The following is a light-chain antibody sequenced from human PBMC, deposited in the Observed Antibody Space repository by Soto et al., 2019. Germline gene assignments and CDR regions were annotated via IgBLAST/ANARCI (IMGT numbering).Light chain of an antibody. V-gene: IGKV1-39*01. Sequence: DIQMTQSPSSLSASVGDRVTITCRASQSISSYLNWYQQKPGKAPKLLIYAASSLQSGVPSRFSGSGSGTDFTLTISSLQPEDFATYYCQQSYSKLSGWTFGQGTKVEIK. CDR1: QSISSY. CDR3: QQSYSKLSGWT. J-gene: IGKJ1*01. CDR2: AAS.